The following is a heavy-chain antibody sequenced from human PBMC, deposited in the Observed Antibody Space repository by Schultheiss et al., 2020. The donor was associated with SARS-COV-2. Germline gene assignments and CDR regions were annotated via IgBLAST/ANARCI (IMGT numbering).Heavy chain of an antibody. CDR2: ISYDGSNK. Sequence: GRSLRLSCAASGFTFSNYAMHWVRQGPGKGLDWVTLISYDGSNKYYADSVKGRFTIARDNSKNTLYLQMNSRRAEDTAVYYYAREWQWLVDPGSGIDVWGQGTTVTVSS. CDR1: GFTFSNYA. D-gene: IGHD6-19*01. CDR3: AREWQWLVDPGSGIDV. J-gene: IGHJ6*02. V-gene: IGHV3-30*07.